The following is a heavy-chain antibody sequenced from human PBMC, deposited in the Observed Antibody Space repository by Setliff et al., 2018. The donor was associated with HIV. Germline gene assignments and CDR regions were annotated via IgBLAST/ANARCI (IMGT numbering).Heavy chain of an antibody. Sequence: ASVKVSCKASGYTFTSYYLHWVRQAPGQGLEWMGLINPSGGSTTYAQKFLGRVTLTRDTSTSTVYMELSSLRSEDTAVYYCARDPYPNYDFWSGSLIRGWFDPWGQGTLVTVSS. D-gene: IGHD3-3*01. V-gene: IGHV1-46*01. CDR3: ARDPYPNYDFWSGSLIRGWFDP. CDR2: INPSGGST. J-gene: IGHJ5*02. CDR1: GYTFTSYY.